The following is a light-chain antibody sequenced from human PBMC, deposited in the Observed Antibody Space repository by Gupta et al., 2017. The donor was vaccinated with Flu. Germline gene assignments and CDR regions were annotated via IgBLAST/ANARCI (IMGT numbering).Light chain of an antibody. V-gene: IGKV4-1*01. CDR2: WAS. CDR3: LQYRYIPRT. Sequence: DTVMTQSPDSLAVSLAERATINCKSSQSVLYSSNNKDYLAWYQHKAGQPPRLLISWASTRESGVPDRFSGSGSGTDFTLTINSLQAEDVAVYYCLQYRYIPRTFGQGTKVEIK. CDR1: QSVLYSSNNKDY. J-gene: IGKJ1*01.